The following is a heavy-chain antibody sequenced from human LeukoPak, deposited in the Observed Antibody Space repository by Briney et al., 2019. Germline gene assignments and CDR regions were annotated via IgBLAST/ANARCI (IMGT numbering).Heavy chain of an antibody. J-gene: IGHJ4*02. D-gene: IGHD2-2*01. V-gene: IGHV1-2*02. Sequence: ASVKVSCKASGYTFTGYYMHWVRQAPGQGLEWMGWINPNSGGTNYAQKFQGRVTVTRDTSISTAYMELSRLRSDDTAVYYCARVVPAATKRYFDYWGQGTLVTVSS. CDR3: ARVVPAATKRYFDY. CDR1: GYTFTGYY. CDR2: INPNSGGT.